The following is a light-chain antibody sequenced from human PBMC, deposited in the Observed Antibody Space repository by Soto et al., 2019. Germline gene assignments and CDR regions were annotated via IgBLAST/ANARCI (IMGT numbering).Light chain of an antibody. CDR2: DAS. CDR1: QSVSSY. CDR3: QHRMNWPLT. Sequence: IVLTQSPATLSLSPGERASLSCRASQSVSSYLAWYQQKPGKAPRLLIYDASNRATGIPARLSGSGSGTDFTLTISSLQPEDFAVYYCQHRMNWPLTFGHGTRLEI. J-gene: IGKJ5*01. V-gene: IGKV3-11*01.